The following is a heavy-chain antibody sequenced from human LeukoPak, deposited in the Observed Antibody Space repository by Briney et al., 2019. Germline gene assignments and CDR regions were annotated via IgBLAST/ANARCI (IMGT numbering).Heavy chain of an antibody. D-gene: IGHD3-3*01. CDR3: AREKLLIFGVVISPYGMDV. V-gene: IGHV3-21*04. CDR1: GFTFSSYT. J-gene: IGHJ6*02. Sequence: GGSLRLSCAASGFTFSSYTMNWVRQAPGKGLEWVSSISSSSSYIYYADSVKGRFTISRDNAKNSLYLQMNSLRAEDTAVYYCAREKLLIFGVVISPYGMDVWGQGTTVTVSS. CDR2: ISSSSSYI.